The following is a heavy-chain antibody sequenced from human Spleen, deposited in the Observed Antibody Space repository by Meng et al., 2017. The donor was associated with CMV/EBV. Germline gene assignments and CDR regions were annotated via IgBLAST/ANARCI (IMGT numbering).Heavy chain of an antibody. CDR3: ARDPEYHITIFGVVTPGWFDP. Sequence: ASVKVSCKASGYTFTSYGISWVRQAPGQGLEWMGWISAYNGNTNYAQKLQGRVTMTTDTSTSTAYMELRSLRSDDTAVYYCARDPEYHITIFGVVTPGWFDPWGQGTLVTVSS. D-gene: IGHD3-3*01. CDR2: ISAYNGNT. V-gene: IGHV1-18*01. J-gene: IGHJ5*02. CDR1: GYTFTSYG.